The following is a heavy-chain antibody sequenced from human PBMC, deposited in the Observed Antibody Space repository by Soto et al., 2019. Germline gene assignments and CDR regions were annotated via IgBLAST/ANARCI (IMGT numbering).Heavy chain of an antibody. D-gene: IGHD3-22*01. CDR1: GFTFSSYI. CDR3: ARGDYYDSSGPFSDAFDI. CDR2: ISSSSSTI. Sequence: PGGSLRLSCAASGFTFSSYIMNWVRQAPGKGLEWVSYISSSSSTIYYADSVKGRFTISRDNARNSFYLQMKSLRAEDTAIYYCARGDYYDSSGPFSDAFDIWGRGTMVTVS. V-gene: IGHV3-48*04. J-gene: IGHJ3*02.